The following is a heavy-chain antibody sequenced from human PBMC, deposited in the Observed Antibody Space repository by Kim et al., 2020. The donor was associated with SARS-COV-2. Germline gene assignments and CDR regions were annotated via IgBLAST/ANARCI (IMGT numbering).Heavy chain of an antibody. CDR1: GFTFSSYG. CDR2: IWYDGSNK. Sequence: GGSLRLSCAASGFTFSSYGMHWVRQAPGKGLEWVAVIWYDGSNKYYADSVKGRFTISRDNSKNTLYLQMNSLRAEDTAVYYCARDAIYWPGDPQLYFDLWGRGTLVTVSS. V-gene: IGHV3-33*01. J-gene: IGHJ2*01. D-gene: IGHD4-17*01. CDR3: ARDAIYWPGDPQLYFDL.